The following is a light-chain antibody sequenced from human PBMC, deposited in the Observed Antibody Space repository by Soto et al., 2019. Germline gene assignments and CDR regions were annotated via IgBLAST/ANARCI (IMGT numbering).Light chain of an antibody. Sequence: VLTQSPSTLALSPRKRATLXXRASQSVCISYLAWSQQKPGQAPRLXXYAASTRATGIPARFSGSRSGTELTLTISSLQSEDFAVYYCQQYNHCPPWTFGQGTKVEIK. CDR2: AAS. CDR1: QSVCISY. CDR3: QQYNHCPPWT. J-gene: IGKJ1*01. V-gene: IGKV3-15*01.